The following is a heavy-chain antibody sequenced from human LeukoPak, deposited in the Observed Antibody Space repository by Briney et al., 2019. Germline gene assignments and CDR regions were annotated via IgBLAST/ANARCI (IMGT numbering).Heavy chain of an antibody. CDR3: ARHRFTVIRGAENWFDP. D-gene: IGHD3-10*01. CDR1: GGSISSSSYY. J-gene: IGHJ5*02. CDR2: IYDDGTT. Sequence: PSETLSLNCTVSGGSISSSSYYWGWIRQPPGKGLEWIASIYDDGTTYHNPSLKSRVTIAVDTSKNQFSLKLTSVTAADTAVYYCARHRFTVIRGAENWFDPWGQGTLVTVSS. V-gene: IGHV4-39*01.